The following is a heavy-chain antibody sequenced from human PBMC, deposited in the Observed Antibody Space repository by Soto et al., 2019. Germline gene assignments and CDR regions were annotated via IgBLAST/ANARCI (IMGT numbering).Heavy chain of an antibody. J-gene: IGHJ4*02. Sequence: QITLKESGPTLVKPTQPLTLTCTFSGFSLSTSGVGVGWIRQPPGKALELLALIYWNDDKRYRPSLKSRLTITKDTSKNQVELTMTNMDPVDTDTYYCAHRSPCRYYDSSGYYLSFDYWGQGTLVTVSS. CDR1: GFSLSTSGVG. D-gene: IGHD3-22*01. CDR3: AHRSPCRYYDSSGYYLSFDY. V-gene: IGHV2-5*01. CDR2: IYWNDDK.